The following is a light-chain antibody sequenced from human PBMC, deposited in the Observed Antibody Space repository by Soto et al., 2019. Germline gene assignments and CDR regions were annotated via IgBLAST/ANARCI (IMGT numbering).Light chain of an antibody. CDR3: QQYNTWPRGT. CDR2: GAS. CDR1: QSVSSN. Sequence: EVVMTQSPATLSESPGERATLSCRASQSVSSNLAWYQHKPGQAPRLLISGASTRATGVPARFSGSGSGTDFTLTISSLQSEDFAVYYCQQYNTWPRGTFGPGTKVDI. J-gene: IGKJ3*01. V-gene: IGKV3-15*01.